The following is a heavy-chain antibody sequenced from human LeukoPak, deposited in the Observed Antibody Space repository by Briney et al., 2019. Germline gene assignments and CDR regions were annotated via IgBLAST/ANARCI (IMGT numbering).Heavy chain of an antibody. D-gene: IGHD3-22*01. J-gene: IGHJ3*02. Sequence: ASVKVSCKASGYTFTGYGISWVRQAPGQGLEWMGWISAYNGNTNYAQKLQGRVTMTTDTSTSTAYMELRSLRSDDTAVYYCSVYYYDSSAYGHAAFDIWGQGTMITVSS. V-gene: IGHV1-18*01. CDR2: ISAYNGNT. CDR3: SVYYYDSSAYGHAAFDI. CDR1: GYTFTGYG.